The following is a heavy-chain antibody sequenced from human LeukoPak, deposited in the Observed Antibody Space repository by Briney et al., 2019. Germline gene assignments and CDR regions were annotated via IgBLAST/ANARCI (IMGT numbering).Heavy chain of an antibody. CDR2: ITSSSNYI. CDR1: GFTFSSYW. D-gene: IGHD3-3*01. J-gene: IGHJ4*02. Sequence: GGSLRLSCAASGFTFSSYWMSWVRQAPGKGLEWVSSITSSSNYIYYADSLKGRFTISRDNARNSLYLQINSLKAEDTAVYYCARGGVDLDYWGQGTLVTVSS. CDR3: ARGGVDLDY. V-gene: IGHV3-21*01.